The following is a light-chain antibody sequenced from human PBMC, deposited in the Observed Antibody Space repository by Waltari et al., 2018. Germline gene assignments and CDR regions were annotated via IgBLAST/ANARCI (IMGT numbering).Light chain of an antibody. CDR3: QVWDSSGDHPV. V-gene: IGLV3-21*03. CDR2: DDT. CDR1: DIGTRS. Sequence: SYVLTQPPSVSVAPGKTARIPCGGNDIGTRSVHWYQQKPGQAPVLVIYDDTVRPSGIPARISGSATATLTIARVEAGDEADYYCQVWDSSGDHPVFGGGTRLTVL. J-gene: IGLJ2*01.